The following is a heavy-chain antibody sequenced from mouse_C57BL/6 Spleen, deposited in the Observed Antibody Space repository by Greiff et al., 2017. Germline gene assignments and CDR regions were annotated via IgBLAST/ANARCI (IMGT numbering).Heavy chain of an antibody. CDR2: INPSNGCT. V-gene: IGHV1-53*01. CDR3: ARAGAWFAC. CDR1: GYTFTSYW. J-gene: IGHJ3*01. D-gene: IGHD4-1*01. Sequence: VQLQQPGTELVMPGASVKLSCTASGYTFTSYWMHWVKQRPGQGLEWIGNINPSNGCTNYTQQFKSKASLTVDTSSSTAYMQLSRLTSEASAVYYCARAGAWFACWGQGTLVSVSA.